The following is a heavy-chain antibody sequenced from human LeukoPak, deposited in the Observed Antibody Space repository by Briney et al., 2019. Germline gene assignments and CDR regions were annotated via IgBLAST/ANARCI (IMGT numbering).Heavy chain of an antibody. CDR1: GGSFSGYY. Sequence: NPSETLSLTCAVYGGSFSGYYWSWIRQPPGKWLEWIGEINHSGSTNYNPSLKSRVTISVDTSKNQFSLKLSSVTAADTAVYYCARAARRPLYYMDVWGKGTTVTVSS. CDR3: ARAARRPLYYMDV. J-gene: IGHJ6*03. CDR2: INHSGST. D-gene: IGHD6-6*01. V-gene: IGHV4-34*01.